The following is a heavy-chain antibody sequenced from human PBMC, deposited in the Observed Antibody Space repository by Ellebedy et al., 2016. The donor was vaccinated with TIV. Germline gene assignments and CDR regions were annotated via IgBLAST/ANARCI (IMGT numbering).Heavy chain of an antibody. V-gene: IGHV4-4*07. J-gene: IGHJ4*02. D-gene: IGHD5-12*01. CDR1: GGSISSYY. CDR3: AREGYSGYDFDY. CDR2: LYTSGST. Sequence: SETLSLXXTVSGGSISSYYWSWIRQPAGKRLQWIGRLYTSGSTNYNPSLKSRVTMSVDTSKNQFSLKLSSVTAADTAVYYCAREGYSGYDFDYWGQGTLVTVSS.